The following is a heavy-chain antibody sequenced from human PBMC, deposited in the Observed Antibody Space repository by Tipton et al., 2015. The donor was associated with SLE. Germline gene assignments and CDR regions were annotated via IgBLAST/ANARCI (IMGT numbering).Heavy chain of an antibody. CDR3: ARGKTRVEY. J-gene: IGHJ4*02. CDR2: IYYSGST. V-gene: IGHV4-38-2*02. Sequence: TLSLTCTVSGGSISSGYYWGWIRQPPGKGLEWIGSIYYSGSTYYNPSLKSRVTISVDTSKNQVSLKLNSVTAADTAVYYCARGKTRVEYWGQGTLVTVSS. CDR1: GGSISSGYY. D-gene: IGHD1-14*01.